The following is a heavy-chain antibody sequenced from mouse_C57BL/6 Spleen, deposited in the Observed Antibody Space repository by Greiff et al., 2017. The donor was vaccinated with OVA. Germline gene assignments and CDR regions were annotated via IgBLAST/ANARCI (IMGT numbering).Heavy chain of an antibody. V-gene: IGHV1-81*01. Sequence: QVQLKQSGAELARPGASVKLSCKASGYTFTSYGISWVKQRTGQGLEWIGEIYPRSGNTYYNEKFKGKATLTADKSSSTAYMELRSLTSEDSAVYFCARASLYDGSGYFDYWGQGTTLTVSS. CDR3: ARASLYDGSGYFDY. D-gene: IGHD2-3*01. CDR2: IYPRSGNT. J-gene: IGHJ2*01. CDR1: GYTFTSYG.